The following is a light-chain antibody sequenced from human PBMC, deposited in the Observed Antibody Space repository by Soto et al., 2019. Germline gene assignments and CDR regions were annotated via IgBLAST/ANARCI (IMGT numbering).Light chain of an antibody. J-gene: IGLJ7*01. CDR3: SSFASSNTWV. V-gene: IGLV2-8*01. Sequence: QSVLTQPPSASGSPGQSVTISCAGTSRDVGAYNYVSWYQQHAGKAPKLVIYEVTKRPSGVPDRFSGSKSANTASLTVSGLQAEDEADYYCSSFASSNTWVFGGGTQLTVL. CDR1: SRDVGAYNY. CDR2: EVT.